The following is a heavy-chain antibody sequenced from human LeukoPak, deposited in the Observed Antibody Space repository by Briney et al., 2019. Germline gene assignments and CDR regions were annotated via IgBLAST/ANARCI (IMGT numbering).Heavy chain of an antibody. CDR2: ISSSSSTI. Sequence: GGSLRLSCAASGFTFSRFSMNWVRQAPGKGLEWVSYISSSSSTIYYADSVKGRFTISRDDAKNSLYLQMNSLRDEDTALYYCARDLISGHYTFDYWGQGTLDTVSS. V-gene: IGHV3-48*02. CDR3: ARDLISGHYTFDY. CDR1: GFTFSRFS. D-gene: IGHD1-26*01. J-gene: IGHJ4*02.